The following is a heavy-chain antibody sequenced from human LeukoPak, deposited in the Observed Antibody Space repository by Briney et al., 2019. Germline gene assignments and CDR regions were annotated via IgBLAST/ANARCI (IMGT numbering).Heavy chain of an antibody. J-gene: IGHJ4*02. CDR1: GGSISSYY. D-gene: IGHD1-14*01. CDR3: ALSNTGDYFDY. Sequence: PSETLSLTCTVSGGSISSYYWSWIRQPPGKGLEWIGYIYYSGSTNHNPSLKSRVTISVDTSKNQFSLKLSSVTAADTAVYYCALSNTGDYFDYWGQGTLVTVSS. CDR2: IYYSGST. V-gene: IGHV4-59*01.